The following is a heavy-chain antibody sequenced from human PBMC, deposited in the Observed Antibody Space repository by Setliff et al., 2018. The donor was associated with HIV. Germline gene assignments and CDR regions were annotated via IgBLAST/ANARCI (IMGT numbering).Heavy chain of an antibody. Sequence: SETLSLTCPVSGYSISSGYYWGWIRQPPGRGLEWIGAIHHSGNTYYNPSLKSRVTIAIYTSMNRFSLRLTSVTAADTAVYYCARDQPQDYDSLTGYYTGRYFDYWGRGTLVTVSS. CDR2: IHHSGNT. D-gene: IGHD3-9*01. J-gene: IGHJ4*02. CDR3: ARDQPQDYDSLTGYYTGRYFDY. CDR1: GYSISSGYY. V-gene: IGHV4-38-2*02.